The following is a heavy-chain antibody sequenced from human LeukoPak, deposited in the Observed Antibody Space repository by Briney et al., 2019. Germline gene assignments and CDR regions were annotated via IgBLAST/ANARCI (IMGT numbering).Heavy chain of an antibody. V-gene: IGHV3-9*01. CDR1: GFTFDDYA. CDR2: ISWNSGTI. Sequence: PGGSLRLSCAASGFTFDDYAMHWVRQAPGKGLEWVSGISWNSGTIGYADSVKGRFTISRDNGKKSLFLQMNSLRAEDTALYYCSKDTRDILTGYYNTAFDYWGQGILVTVSS. CDR3: SKDTRDILTGYYNTAFDY. D-gene: IGHD3-9*01. J-gene: IGHJ4*02.